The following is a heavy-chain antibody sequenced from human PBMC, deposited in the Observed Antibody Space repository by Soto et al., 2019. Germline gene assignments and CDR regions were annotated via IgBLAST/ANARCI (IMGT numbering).Heavy chain of an antibody. CDR1: GFTVSDNY. Sequence: EVQLMESGGDLVQPGGSLRLSCAVSGFTVSDNYMSWVRQAPGKGLEWVSVIYSGGCTYYADSVNDRFTISRDKSKNTLYLQVSSPRAQVTCVYYCAREGSDYGYSFYGLDVWGQGTTVTVSS. V-gene: IGHV3-66*01. CDR3: AREGSDYGYSFYGLDV. CDR2: IYSGGCT. J-gene: IGHJ6*02. D-gene: IGHD4-17*01.